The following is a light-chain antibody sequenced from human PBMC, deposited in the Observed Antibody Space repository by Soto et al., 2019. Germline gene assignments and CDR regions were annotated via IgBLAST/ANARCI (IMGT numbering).Light chain of an antibody. CDR2: GNT. J-gene: IGLJ1*01. V-gene: IGLV1-40*01. CDR3: QSYDSSLSGYL. CDR1: SSNIGAGYD. Sequence: QSVLTQPPSVSGAPGQRVTISCTGSSSNIGAGYDVHWYQQLPGTAPKLLIYGNTNRPSGAPDRFSGSKSGTSASLAITGLQAEDEADYYCQSYDSSLSGYLFGTGTKVTVL.